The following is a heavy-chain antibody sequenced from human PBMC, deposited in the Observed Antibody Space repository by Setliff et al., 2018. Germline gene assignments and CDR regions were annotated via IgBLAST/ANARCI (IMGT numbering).Heavy chain of an antibody. CDR1: GFNFSKYE. J-gene: IGHJ6*04. CDR2: ISSIGRLI. Sequence: PGESLKISCSGSGFNFSKYEVNWVRQAPGKGLEWISYISSIGRLIHYADSVEGRFTVFRGNAGNSVDLQMNNLRVEDAAIYYCASPPIRQYNYYMDVWGKGTPVTVSS. CDR3: ASPPIRQYNYYMDV. V-gene: IGHV3-48*03. D-gene: IGHD1-20*01.